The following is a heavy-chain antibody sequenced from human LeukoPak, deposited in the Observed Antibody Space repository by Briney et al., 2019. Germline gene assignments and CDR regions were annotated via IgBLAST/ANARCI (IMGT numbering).Heavy chain of an antibody. V-gene: IGHV3-30*02. CDR3: AKGFGLLWFGEFIYYYGMDV. D-gene: IGHD3-10*01. Sequence: PGGSLRLSCAASGFTFSSYGMHWVRQAPGKGLEWVAFIRYDGSNKYYADSVKGRFTISRDNSKNTLYLQMSSLRAEDTAVYYCAKGFGLLWFGEFIYYYGMDVWGQGTTVTVSS. J-gene: IGHJ6*02. CDR2: IRYDGSNK. CDR1: GFTFSSYG.